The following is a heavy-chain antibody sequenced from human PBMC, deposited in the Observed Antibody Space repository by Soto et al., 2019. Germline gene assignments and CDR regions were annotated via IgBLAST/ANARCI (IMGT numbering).Heavy chain of an antibody. CDR2: INSYNGNT. Sequence: ASVKVSCKASGGTFSSYTMSWVRQAPGQGLEWMGWINSYNGNTKYAQKFQDRITMTTDTSTTTAYMELRRLRSDDTAVYFCARDGYFDYWGQGTLVTVSS. J-gene: IGHJ4*02. CDR3: ARDGYFDY. CDR1: GGTFSSYT. V-gene: IGHV1-18*01.